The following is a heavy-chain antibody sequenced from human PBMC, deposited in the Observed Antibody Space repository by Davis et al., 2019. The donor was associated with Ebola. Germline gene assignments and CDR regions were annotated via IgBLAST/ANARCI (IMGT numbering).Heavy chain of an antibody. D-gene: IGHD1-1*01. CDR3: AREGTGDGFIYYYGMDV. Sequence: AASVKVSCKASGYTFSNYAINWVRQATGQGLEWMGWMNPNSGDTGYAQKFQGRVTMTRNTSISTAYMELSSLRSEDTAVYYGAREGTGDGFIYYYGMDVWGQGTTVTVSS. CDR2: MNPNSGDT. V-gene: IGHV1-8*01. CDR1: GYTFSNYA. J-gene: IGHJ6*02.